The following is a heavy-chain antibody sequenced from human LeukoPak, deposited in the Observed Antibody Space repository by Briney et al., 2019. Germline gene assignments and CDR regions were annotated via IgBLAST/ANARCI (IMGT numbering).Heavy chain of an antibody. D-gene: IGHD2-21*02. CDR2: INWTGGST. Sequence: GGSPRLSCAASGFNFINTWMHWVRQAPGKGLEWVSGINWTGGSTGYADSVKGRFTISRDNAKNSLYLQMNSLRAEDTAFYYCARGRGLGVTSTPVPFDYWGQGILVTVSS. J-gene: IGHJ4*02. V-gene: IGHV3-20*04. CDR3: ARGRGLGVTSTPVPFDY. CDR1: GFNFINTW.